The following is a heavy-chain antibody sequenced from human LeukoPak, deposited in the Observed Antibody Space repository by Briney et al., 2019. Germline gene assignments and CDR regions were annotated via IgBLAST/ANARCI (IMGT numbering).Heavy chain of an antibody. D-gene: IGHD4-17*01. V-gene: IGHV3-48*03. CDR2: ISSSGNTI. J-gene: IGHJ6*03. CDR1: GFTFSSYE. Sequence: GGSLRLSCAASGFTFSSYEMNWVRQAPGKGLVWVSYISSSGNTIYYAHSVKGRFTISRDNAKNSLYLQMNSLRAENTAVYYCASAGHYGDYFYYYMDVWGKGTTVTVSS. CDR3: ASAGHYGDYFYYYMDV.